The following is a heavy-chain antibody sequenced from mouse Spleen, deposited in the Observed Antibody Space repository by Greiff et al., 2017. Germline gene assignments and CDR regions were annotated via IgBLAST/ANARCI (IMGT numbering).Heavy chain of an antibody. Sequence: EVKLVESGPELVKPGASVKISCKASGYSFTGYYMNWVKQSPEKSLEWIGEINPSTGGTTYNQKFKAKATLTVDKSSSTAYMQLKSLTSEDSAVYYCASSYYSNYESFDYWGQGTTLTVSS. CDR3: ASSYYSNYESFDY. CDR2: INPSTGGT. D-gene: IGHD2-5*01. J-gene: IGHJ2*01. V-gene: IGHV1-42*01. CDR1: GYSFTGYY.